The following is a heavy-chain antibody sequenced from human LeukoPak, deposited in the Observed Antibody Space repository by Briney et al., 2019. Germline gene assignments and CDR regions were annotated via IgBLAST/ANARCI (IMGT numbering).Heavy chain of an antibody. J-gene: IGHJ6*03. CDR2: ISWNSGSI. CDR3: ARERSLVGATSNYYYYYMDV. Sequence: PGGSLRLSCAASGFTFDDYAMHWVRQAPGKGLEWVSGISWNSGSIGYADSVKGRFTISRDNAKNSLYLQMNSLRAEDTAVYYCARERSLVGATSNYYYYYMDVWGKGTTVTISS. V-gene: IGHV3-9*01. CDR1: GFTFDDYA. D-gene: IGHD1-26*01.